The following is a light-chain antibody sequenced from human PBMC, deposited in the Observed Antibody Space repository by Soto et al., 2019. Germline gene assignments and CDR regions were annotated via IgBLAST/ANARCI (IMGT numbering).Light chain of an antibody. CDR2: ASS. CDR3: LQDYSYPWT. V-gene: IGKV1-6*01. CDR1: QGIRYD. Sequence: AIQMTQSPSSLSASVGDRVTITCRASQGIRYDLGWYQQKPGKAPKLLIYASSRLQSGVLSRFSGSGSGTDFTLTISSLQPEDFATYYCLQDYSYPWTFGQGTKVEIK. J-gene: IGKJ1*01.